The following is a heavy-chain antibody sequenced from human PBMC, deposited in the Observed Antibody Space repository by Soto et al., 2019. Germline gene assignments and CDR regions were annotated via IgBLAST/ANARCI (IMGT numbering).Heavy chain of an antibody. V-gene: IGHV3-66*01. CDR2: IYGDGTT. J-gene: IGHJ4*02. Sequence: GGSLRLSCAASGFIVINTYLSWVRQAPGKGLEWVSIIYGDGTTYYADSVKGRFTISRDDFKSTLYLQMTNLRAEDTAVYYCATVQVAAAMTWQVFESWGQGTRVTVSS. CDR1: GFIVINTY. CDR3: ATVQVAAAMTWQVFES. D-gene: IGHD2-2*01.